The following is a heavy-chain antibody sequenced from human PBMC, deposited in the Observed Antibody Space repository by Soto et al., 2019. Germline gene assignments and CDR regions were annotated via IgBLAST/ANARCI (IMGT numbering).Heavy chain of an antibody. Sequence: SETLSLTCTVSGGSISSYYWSWIRQPPGKGLEWIGYIYYSGSTNYNPSLKSRVTISVDTSKNQFSLKLSSVTAADTAVYYCARGLISSSWTDYGMDVWGQGTTVT. CDR2: IYYSGST. CDR1: GGSISSYY. D-gene: IGHD6-13*01. V-gene: IGHV4-59*01. J-gene: IGHJ6*02. CDR3: ARGLISSSWTDYGMDV.